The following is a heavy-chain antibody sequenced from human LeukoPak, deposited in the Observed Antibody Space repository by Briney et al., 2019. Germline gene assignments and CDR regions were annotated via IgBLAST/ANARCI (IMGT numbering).Heavy chain of an antibody. J-gene: IGHJ4*02. CDR2: INHSGST. D-gene: IGHD6-19*01. Sequence: NPSETLSLTCAVYGGSFSGYYWSWIRQPPGKGLEWIGEINHSGSTNYNPSLKSRVTISVDTSKNQFSLKLSSVTAADTAVYYCARGKWLVRLGYWGQRTLVTVSS. CDR3: ARGKWLVRLGY. V-gene: IGHV4-34*01. CDR1: GGSFSGYY.